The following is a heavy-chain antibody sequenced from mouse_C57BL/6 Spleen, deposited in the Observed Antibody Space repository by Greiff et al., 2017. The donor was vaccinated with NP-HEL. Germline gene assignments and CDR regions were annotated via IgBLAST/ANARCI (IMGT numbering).Heavy chain of an antibody. CDR3: ARQGIYDGYSYYFDY. V-gene: IGHV5-12*01. D-gene: IGHD2-3*01. J-gene: IGHJ2*01. CDR1: GFTFSDYY. CDR2: ISNGGGST. Sequence: EVKLVESGGGLVQPGGSLKLSCAASGFTFSDYYMYWVRQTPEKRLEWVAYISNGGGSTYYPDTVKGRFTISRDNAKNTLYLQMSRLKSEDTAMYYCARQGIYDGYSYYFDYWGQGTTLTVSS.